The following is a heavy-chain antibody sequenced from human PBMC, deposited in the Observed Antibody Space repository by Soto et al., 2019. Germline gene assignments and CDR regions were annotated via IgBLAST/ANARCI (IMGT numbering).Heavy chain of an antibody. Sequence: GGSLRLSCAASGFTFTRYSMSWARQAPGKGLEGVSSISSTTNYIYYVESMNCLFTISIYYANNSLYLQMNILRADDTAIYYYVRARAPDSRPDYGGQEPLVTVSS. CDR3: VRARAPDSRPDY. CDR2: ISSTTNYI. V-gene: IGHV3-21*01. J-gene: IGHJ4*02. CDR1: GFTFTRYS. D-gene: IGHD3-22*01.